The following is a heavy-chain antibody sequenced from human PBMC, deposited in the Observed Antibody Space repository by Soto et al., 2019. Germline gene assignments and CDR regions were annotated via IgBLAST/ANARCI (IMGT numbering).Heavy chain of an antibody. D-gene: IGHD4-17*01. CDR3: SIVFFLMIRRPPRSTLFPYTTLFDL. Sequence: KGLEWLGCIYYSGSTNYNPSLKSRVTISVDTSKNQFSLKLSSVTASDTAVHYCSIVFFLMIRRPPRSTLFPYTTLFDL. V-gene: IGHV4-59*01. J-gene: IGHJ2*01. CDR2: IYYSGST.